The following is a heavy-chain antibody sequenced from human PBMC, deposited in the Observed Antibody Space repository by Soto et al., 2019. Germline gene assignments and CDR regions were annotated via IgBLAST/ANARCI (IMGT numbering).Heavy chain of an antibody. D-gene: IGHD1-26*01. J-gene: IGHJ4*02. CDR1: GFSFSSYG. CDR3: AKQESEWDDYCDY. CDR2: ISYDGTDE. V-gene: IGHV3-30*18. Sequence: QVQLVESGGGVVQPGRSLRLSCAASGFSFSSYGMHWVRQAPGKGLEWVAMISYDGTDEYYADSVKGRFTISRDNSKNAEYLQMNSLRAEDTAVYYCAKQESEWDDYCDYWGQGTLVTVSS.